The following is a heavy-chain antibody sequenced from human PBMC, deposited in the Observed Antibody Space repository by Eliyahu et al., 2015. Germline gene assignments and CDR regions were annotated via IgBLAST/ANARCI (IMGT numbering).Heavy chain of an antibody. V-gene: IGHV1-18*01. CDR1: GYAFNNYG. J-gene: IGHJ4*02. D-gene: IGHD6-19*01. CDR3: ARASQWLVDDLDY. Sequence: QVQLVQSGAEVKKPGASVKVSCKTSGYAFNNYGISWVRQAPGQGLEWMGWTSAYDGNTNYAEKVQTRVTMTTDTSTSTAYMELRSLRYDDTAVYYCARASQWLVDDLDYWGQGTLVTVSS. CDR2: TSAYDGNT.